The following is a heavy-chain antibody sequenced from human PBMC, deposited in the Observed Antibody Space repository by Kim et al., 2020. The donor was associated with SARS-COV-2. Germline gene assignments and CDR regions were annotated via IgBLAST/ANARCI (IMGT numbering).Heavy chain of an antibody. CDR3: TTPYSSSWYLDYYYGMDV. V-gene: IGHV3-15*01. CDR2: IKSKTDGGTT. CDR1: GFTFSNAW. D-gene: IGHD6-13*01. J-gene: IGHJ6*02. Sequence: GGSLRLSCAASGFTFSNAWMSWVRQAPGKGLEWVGRIKSKTDGGTTDYAAPVKGRFTISRDDSKNTLYLQMNSLKTEDTAVYYCTTPYSSSWYLDYYYGMDVWGQGTTVTVSS.